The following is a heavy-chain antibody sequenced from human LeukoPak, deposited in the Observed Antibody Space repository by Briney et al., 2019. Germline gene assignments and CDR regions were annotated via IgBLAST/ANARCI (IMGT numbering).Heavy chain of an antibody. CDR1: GYTFTSNN. CDR2: MDPNSADT. V-gene: IGHV1-8*01. CDR3: ARADTSGWFVDY. Sequence: ASVKVSCKASGYTFTSNNINWVRQAPGQGLEWMGWMDPNSADTAYAQKFQGRVAMTGDTSISTAYMELSSLRSEDTAVYYCARADTSGWFVDYWGQGTLVTVSS. D-gene: IGHD6-19*01. J-gene: IGHJ4*02.